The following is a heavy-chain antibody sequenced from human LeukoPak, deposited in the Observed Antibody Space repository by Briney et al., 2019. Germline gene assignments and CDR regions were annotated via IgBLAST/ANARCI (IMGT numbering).Heavy chain of an antibody. CDR1: GFTFSSYA. CDR3: AKDLVRRTWFDP. D-gene: IGHD3-16*01. J-gene: IGHJ5*02. CDR2: ISGSGGST. Sequence: GGSLRLSCAASGFTFSSYAMSWVRQAPGKGLEWVLAISGSGGSTYYADSVKGRFTISRDNSKNTLYLQMNSLRAEDTAVYYCAKDLVRRTWFDPWGQGTLVTVSS. V-gene: IGHV3-23*01.